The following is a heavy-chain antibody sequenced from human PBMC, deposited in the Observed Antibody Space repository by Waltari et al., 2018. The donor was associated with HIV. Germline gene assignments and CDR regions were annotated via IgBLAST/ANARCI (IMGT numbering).Heavy chain of an antibody. D-gene: IGHD3-22*01. V-gene: IGHV3-9*01. CDR3: VKDGGLSSRHYYVGYFDY. J-gene: IGHJ4*02. Sequence: VREVPGKGLEWVSAITWNSGITGYADSVKGRFTISRDNAKNSLYLQMNSLRAEDTALYYCVKDGGLSSRHYYVGYFDYWGQGTLVTVAS. CDR2: ITWNSGIT.